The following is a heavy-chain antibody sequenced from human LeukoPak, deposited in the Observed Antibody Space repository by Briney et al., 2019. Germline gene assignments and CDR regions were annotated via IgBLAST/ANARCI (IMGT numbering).Heavy chain of an antibody. Sequence: ASVKVSCKASGYTFTSYDINWVRQATGQGLEWMGWMNPNSGNTGYARKFQGRVTMTRNTSISTAYMELSSLRSEDTAVYHCARFVDIVATYYYYGMDVWGQGTTVTVSS. V-gene: IGHV1-8*01. J-gene: IGHJ6*02. CDR1: GYTFTSYD. CDR2: MNPNSGNT. CDR3: ARFVDIVATYYYYGMDV. D-gene: IGHD5-12*01.